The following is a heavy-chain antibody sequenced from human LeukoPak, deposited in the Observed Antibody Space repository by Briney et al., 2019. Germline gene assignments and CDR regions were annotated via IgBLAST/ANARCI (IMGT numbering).Heavy chain of an antibody. D-gene: IGHD4-11*01. CDR1: GFTFSGSA. Sequence: GGSLKLSCAASGFTFSGSAMHGVRQASGKGLEWVGRIRSKANSYATAYAASVKGRFTISRDDSKNTAYLQMNSLKTEDTAVYYCARGTVPSSINYFDYWGQGTLVTVSS. J-gene: IGHJ4*02. CDR2: IRSKANSYAT. V-gene: IGHV3-73*01. CDR3: ARGTVPSSINYFDY.